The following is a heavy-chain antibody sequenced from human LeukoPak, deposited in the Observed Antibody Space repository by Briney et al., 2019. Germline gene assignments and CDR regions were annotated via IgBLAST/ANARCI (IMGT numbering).Heavy chain of an antibody. Sequence: GRSLRLSCAASGSSFSDHSMSWIRQAPGKGLEWVSFISGSSDSANYADSVKGRFTISRDNAKSSLYLQMNSLRAEDTAVYYCAREFYYRMDVWGQGTTVTVSS. CDR3: AREFYYRMDV. CDR2: ISGSSDSA. J-gene: IGHJ6*02. V-gene: IGHV3-11*05. CDR1: GSSFSDHS.